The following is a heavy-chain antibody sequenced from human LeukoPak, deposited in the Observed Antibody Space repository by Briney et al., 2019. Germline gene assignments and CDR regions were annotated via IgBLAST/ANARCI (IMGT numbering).Heavy chain of an antibody. CDR1: GFTFSSYD. V-gene: IGHV3-48*03. Sequence: GGSLRLSCAVSGFTFSSYDINWVRQAPGKGLEWISYISSSGNTIYYADSVKDRFTISRDNAKNSLYLQMNSLRAEDTAVYYCARAPRYWYFDLWGRGTLVTVSS. J-gene: IGHJ2*01. CDR3: ARAPRYWYFDL. CDR2: ISSSGNTI.